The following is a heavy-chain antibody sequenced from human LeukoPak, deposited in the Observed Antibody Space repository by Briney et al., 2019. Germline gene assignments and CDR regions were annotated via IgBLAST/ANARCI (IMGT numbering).Heavy chain of an antibody. J-gene: IGHJ4*02. Sequence: GASVKVSCKASGYTFTSYAMHWVRQAPGQRLEWMGRINAGNGNTKYSQKFQGRVTITRDTSASTAYMELSSLRSEDTAVYYCARDRWYCSSTSCYSSSPFDYWGQGTLVTVSS. CDR2: INAGNGNT. D-gene: IGHD2-2*01. CDR1: GYTFTSYA. CDR3: ARDRWYCSSTSCYSSSPFDY. V-gene: IGHV1-3*01.